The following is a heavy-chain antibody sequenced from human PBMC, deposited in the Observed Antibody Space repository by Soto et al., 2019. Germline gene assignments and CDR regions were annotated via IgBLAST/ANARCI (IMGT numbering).Heavy chain of an antibody. D-gene: IGHD3-10*01. Sequence: PGGSLRLSCAASGFTFSSYSMNWVRQAPGKGLEWVSYISSSSSTIYYADSVKGRFTISRDNAKNSLYLQMNSLRAEDTAVYYCARDTMVRGVIQYNWFDPWGQGTLVTVSS. V-gene: IGHV3-48*01. CDR2: ISSSSSTI. CDR1: GFTFSSYS. J-gene: IGHJ5*02. CDR3: ARDTMVRGVIQYNWFDP.